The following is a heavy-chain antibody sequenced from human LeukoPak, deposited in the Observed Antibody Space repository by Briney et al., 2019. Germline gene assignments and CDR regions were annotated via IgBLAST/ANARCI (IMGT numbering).Heavy chain of an antibody. CDR2: IYYSGST. D-gene: IGHD3-22*01. J-gene: IGHJ4*02. V-gene: IGHV4-59*01. CDR3: ARAPYYYDSSGNAGNFDY. Sequence: SETLSLTCAVYGGSFSGYYWSWIRQPPGKGLEWIGYIYYSGSTNYNPSLKSRVTISVDTSKNQFSLKLSSVTAADTAVYYCARAPYYYDSSGNAGNFDYWGQGTLVTVSS. CDR1: GGSFSGYY.